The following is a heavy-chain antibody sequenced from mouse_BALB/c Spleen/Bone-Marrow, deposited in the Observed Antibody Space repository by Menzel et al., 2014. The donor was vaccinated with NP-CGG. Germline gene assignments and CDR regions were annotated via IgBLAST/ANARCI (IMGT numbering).Heavy chain of an antibody. V-gene: IGHV1-12*01. CDR2: IYPGNGDT. CDR3: ARWGWDRFAY. J-gene: IGHJ3*01. D-gene: IGHD4-1*01. CDR1: GYTFXSYN. Sequence: LQQSGAELVKPGASVKMSCKASGYTFXSYNMHWVKQTPGQGLEWIGAIYPGNGDTSYNQKFKGKATLTADKSSSTAYMQLSSLTSEDSAVYYCARWGWDRFAYWGQGTLVTVSA.